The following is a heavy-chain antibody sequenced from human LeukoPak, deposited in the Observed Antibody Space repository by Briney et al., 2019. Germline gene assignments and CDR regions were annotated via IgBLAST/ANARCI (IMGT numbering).Heavy chain of an antibody. V-gene: IGHV3-48*01. CDR1: GFTFSSYS. D-gene: IGHD3-3*01. CDR3: ARDPDFWSGYYKVAWFDP. Sequence: GGSLRLSCEVSGFTFSSYSMNWVRQAPGKGLEWLSFITDTGGVQYADSVKGRFTISRDNAKKSLYLQMNSLRAEDTAVYYCARDPDFWSGYYKVAWFDPWGQGTPVTVSS. J-gene: IGHJ5*02. CDR2: ITDTGGV.